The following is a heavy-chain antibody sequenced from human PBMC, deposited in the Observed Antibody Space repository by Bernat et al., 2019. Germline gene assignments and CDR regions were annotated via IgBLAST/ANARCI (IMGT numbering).Heavy chain of an antibody. V-gene: IGHV3-15*07. Sequence: EVQLVESGGGLVKPGGSLRLSCAASGFTFSNAWMNWVRQAPGKGLAWVGRIKSKTDGGTTDYAAPVKGRFTISRDDSKNKLYLQMNSLKTEDTAVYYCTTDMIGVAGTVHQYYFDYWGQGALVTVSS. CDR2: IKSKTDGGTT. J-gene: IGHJ4*02. CDR3: TTDMIGVAGTVHQYYFDY. D-gene: IGHD6-19*01. CDR1: GFTFSNAW.